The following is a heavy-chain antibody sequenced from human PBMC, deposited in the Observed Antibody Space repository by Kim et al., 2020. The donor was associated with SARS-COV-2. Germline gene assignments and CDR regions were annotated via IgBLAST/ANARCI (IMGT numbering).Heavy chain of an antibody. Sequence: DYAVSVKSRITNNADTSKNQFSLQLTSVTPEDTAVYYCTRGKYSGYGADYWGQGTLVTVSS. D-gene: IGHD5-12*01. V-gene: IGHV6-1*01. CDR3: TRGKYSGYGADY. J-gene: IGHJ4*02.